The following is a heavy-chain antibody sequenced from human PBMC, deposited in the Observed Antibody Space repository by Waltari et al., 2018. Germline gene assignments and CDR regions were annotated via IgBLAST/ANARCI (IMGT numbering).Heavy chain of an antibody. D-gene: IGHD5-18*01. J-gene: IGHJ4*01. CDR3: ARGRAYSSPLVDY. V-gene: IGHV4-38-2*01. CDR2: IYHSGST. Sequence: QVQLQESGPGLVKPSETLSLTCAVSGYSISSGHYWGWIRQPPGKGLEGIGSIYHSGSTYYNTSLKSRVTISVDTSKNQFSLKLISVTAADTAVYYCARGRAYSSPLVDYWGHGTLVTVSS. CDR1: GYSISSGHY.